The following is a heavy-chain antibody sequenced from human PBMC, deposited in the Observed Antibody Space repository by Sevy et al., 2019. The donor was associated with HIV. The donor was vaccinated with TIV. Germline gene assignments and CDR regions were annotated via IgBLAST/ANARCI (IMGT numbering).Heavy chain of an antibody. Sequence: GGSLRLSCAASGFIFSSYNMNWVRQAPGKGLEWVSYISTSSSYIYYADSVKGRFTISRDNAKNSLYLQMNSLSVDDTAVYYCVKDFGGPTDYWGQGNVVTVSS. CDR1: GFIFSSYN. V-gene: IGHV3-21*01. J-gene: IGHJ4*02. CDR2: ISTSSSYI. D-gene: IGHD3-16*01. CDR3: VKDFGGPTDY.